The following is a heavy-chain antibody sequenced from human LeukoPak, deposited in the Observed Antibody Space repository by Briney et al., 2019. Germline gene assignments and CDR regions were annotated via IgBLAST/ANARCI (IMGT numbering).Heavy chain of an antibody. D-gene: IGHD2-21*02. J-gene: IGHJ4*02. Sequence: SGTLSLTCTVYGGSFSGYCWSWIRQPPGKGLEWIGEINHSGSANYKPSLKSRATISVARSKSQFSLKLSAVTPADMAVYYCARSKPETVFDYWGQGTLVTVSS. CDR3: ARSKPETVFDY. CDR1: GGSFSGYC. CDR2: INHSGSA. V-gene: IGHV4-34*01.